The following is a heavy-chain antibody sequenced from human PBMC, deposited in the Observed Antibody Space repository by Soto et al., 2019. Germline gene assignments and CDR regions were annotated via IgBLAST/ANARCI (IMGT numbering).Heavy chain of an antibody. J-gene: IGHJ5*02. CDR1: GGSFSPDY. CDR3: ARQGYYGSGSYYKFRWFDP. Sequence: SETLSLTCAVYGGSFSPDYWSWIRQPPGKGLEWVGYIYYAGTTSYNPSLKSRVTISLDTSKNQFSLKLSSVTAADTAVYYCARQGYYGSGSYYKFRWFDPWGQGTLVTVSS. CDR2: IYYAGTT. D-gene: IGHD3-10*01. V-gene: IGHV4-59*08.